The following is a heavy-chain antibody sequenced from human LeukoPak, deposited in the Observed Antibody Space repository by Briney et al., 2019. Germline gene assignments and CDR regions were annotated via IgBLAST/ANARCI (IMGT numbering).Heavy chain of an antibody. J-gene: IGHJ4*02. CDR1: GGSFSGYY. Sequence: PSETLSLTCAVYGGSFSGYYWSWIRRPPGKGLEWIGEINHSGSTNYNPSLKRRVTISVDTSKNQFSLKLSSVTAADTAVYYCARGVKGFGELFPHDYWGQGTLVTVSS. CDR2: INHSGST. D-gene: IGHD3-10*01. V-gene: IGHV4-34*01. CDR3: ARGVKGFGELFPHDY.